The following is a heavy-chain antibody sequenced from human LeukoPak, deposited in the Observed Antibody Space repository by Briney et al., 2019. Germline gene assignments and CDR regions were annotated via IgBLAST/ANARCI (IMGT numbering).Heavy chain of an antibody. J-gene: IGHJ4*02. D-gene: IGHD2-2*01. CDR3: AKVYRRYCSSTSCYPLFDY. CDR2: ISGSGGST. Sequence: PGGSLRLSCAASGFTFSSYAMSWVRQAPGKGLEWVSAISGSGGSTYYADSVKGRFTISGDNSKNTLYLQMNSLRAEDTAVYYCAKVYRRYCSSTSCYPLFDYWGQGTLVTVSS. CDR1: GFTFSSYA. V-gene: IGHV3-23*01.